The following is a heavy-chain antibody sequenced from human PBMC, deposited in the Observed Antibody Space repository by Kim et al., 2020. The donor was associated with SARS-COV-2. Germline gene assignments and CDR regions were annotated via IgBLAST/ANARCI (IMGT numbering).Heavy chain of an antibody. Sequence: RVTISVDTSKNQFSLKLSSVTAADTAVYYCARTPCGVVIPRRNAVYGMDVWGQGTTVTVSS. J-gene: IGHJ6*02. V-gene: IGHV4-34*01. D-gene: IGHD3-3*01. CDR3: ARTPCGVVIPRRNAVYGMDV.